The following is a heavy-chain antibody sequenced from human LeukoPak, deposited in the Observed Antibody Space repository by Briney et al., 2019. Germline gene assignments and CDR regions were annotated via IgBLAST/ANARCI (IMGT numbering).Heavy chain of an antibody. CDR1: GGTFSRYA. V-gene: IGHV1-69*01. Sequence: SVKVSCKASGGTFSRYAINWVRQAPGQGLEWMGGIIPTFGTANYAQKFQGRVTITADESTSTAYMELSSLRSEDTAVYYCARSRGSCYSCGDYWGQGTLVTVSS. D-gene: IGHD2-15*01. J-gene: IGHJ4*02. CDR2: IIPTFGTA. CDR3: ARSRGSCYSCGDY.